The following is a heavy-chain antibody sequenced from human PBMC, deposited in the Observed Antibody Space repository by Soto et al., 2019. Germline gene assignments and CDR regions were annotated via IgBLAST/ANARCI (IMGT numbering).Heavy chain of an antibody. CDR2: IYHTGST. CDR1: DDSISSGGHS. D-gene: IGHD1-7*01. J-gene: IGHJ5*02. V-gene: IGHV4-30-2*01. Sequence: QLQLQESDSGLVKPSQTLSLTCTVSDDSISSGGHSWSWIRQPPGKGLEWIGYIYHTGSTHYNPAVTTGVTIIVDTSRNQFSLTLNTVSGANTAVYSSARGPWNYADNWFDPWGHGTLVTVSS. CDR3: ARGPWNYADNWFDP.